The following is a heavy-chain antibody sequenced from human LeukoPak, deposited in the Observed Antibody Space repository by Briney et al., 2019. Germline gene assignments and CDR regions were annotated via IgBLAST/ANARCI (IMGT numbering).Heavy chain of an antibody. CDR3: ATGFAAVRAS. V-gene: IGHV1-2*02. D-gene: IGHD2-15*01. CDR2: INPNSGGT. Sequence: ASLKDSWKASGYTFTGYYMRWVRQAPRQRLEWMGWINPNSGGTNNAQKFQDRLTIATEPSTETAYMALSCVRSEGTAVYFCATGFAAVRASWGQGTQLTVSS. J-gene: IGHJ5*02. CDR1: GYTFTGYY.